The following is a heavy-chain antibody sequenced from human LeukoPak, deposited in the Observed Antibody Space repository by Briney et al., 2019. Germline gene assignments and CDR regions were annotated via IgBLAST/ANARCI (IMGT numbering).Heavy chain of an antibody. J-gene: IGHJ4*02. D-gene: IGHD1-26*01. Sequence: GGSLRLSCTTSGFTFSDHFMDWVRQSPGKGLEWVGRMRNKANSYSTEYAASVDGRFTISRDDSMSFLSMQMNSLKTEDTAVYYGVREEKSGSYFLGHFDYWGQGILVTVSS. CDR2: MRNKANSYST. V-gene: IGHV3-72*01. CDR3: VREEKSGSYFLGHFDY. CDR1: GFTFSDHF.